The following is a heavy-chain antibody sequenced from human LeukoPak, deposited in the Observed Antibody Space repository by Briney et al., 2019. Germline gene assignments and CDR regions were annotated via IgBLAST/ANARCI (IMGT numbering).Heavy chain of an antibody. J-gene: IGHJ5*02. CDR2: INHSGST. D-gene: IGHD2-2*01. V-gene: IGHV4-39*07. CDR1: GGSISSSSYY. CDR3: ARGGGIVVVPAAITNWFDP. Sequence: SETLSLTCTVSGGSISSSSYYWGWIRQPPGKGLEWIGEINHSGSTNYNPSLKSRVTISVDTSKNQFSLKLSSVTAADTAVYYRARGGGIVVVPAAITNWFDPWGQGTLVTVSS.